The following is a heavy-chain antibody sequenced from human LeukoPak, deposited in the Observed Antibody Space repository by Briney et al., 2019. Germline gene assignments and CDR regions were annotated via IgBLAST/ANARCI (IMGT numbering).Heavy chain of an antibody. Sequence: SETLSLTCTVSGGSISNYYWSWIRQPPGKGLEWIGYIYYSGSTNYNPSLKSRVTTSVDTSKNQFSLKLSSVTAADTAVYYCARHKYYGSGSYSGAHDSFDIWGQGTMVTVSS. V-gene: IGHV4-59*08. J-gene: IGHJ3*02. CDR2: IYYSGST. CDR1: GGSISNYY. D-gene: IGHD3-10*01. CDR3: ARHKYYGSGSYSGAHDSFDI.